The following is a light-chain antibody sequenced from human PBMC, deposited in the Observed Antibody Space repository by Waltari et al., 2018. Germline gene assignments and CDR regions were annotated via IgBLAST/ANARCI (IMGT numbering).Light chain of an antibody. CDR1: QDIRNW. V-gene: IGKV1-12*01. CDR3: QQANSFPIT. CDR2: ATS. J-gene: IGKJ3*01. Sequence: DIQMTQSPSSVSASVGDRVTMTCRASQDIRNWLAWYQQKPGKAPNLLIYATSSLQTGVPSRFSGSGSGTEFTLTISSPQPEDFATYYCQQANSFPITFGPGTKVDFK.